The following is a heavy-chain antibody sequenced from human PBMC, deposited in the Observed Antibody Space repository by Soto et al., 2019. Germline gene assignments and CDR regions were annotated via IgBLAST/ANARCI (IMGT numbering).Heavy chain of an antibody. V-gene: IGHV3-33*01. Sequence: PGGSLRLSCAASGFTFSSYGMHWVRQAPGKGLEWVAVIWYDGSNKYYADSVKGRFTISRDNSKNTLYLQMNSLRAEDTAVYYCARGPLYSNYAPYYYYYGMDVWGQGTTVTVSS. J-gene: IGHJ6*02. D-gene: IGHD4-4*01. CDR1: GFTFSSYG. CDR2: IWYDGSNK. CDR3: ARGPLYSNYAPYYYYYGMDV.